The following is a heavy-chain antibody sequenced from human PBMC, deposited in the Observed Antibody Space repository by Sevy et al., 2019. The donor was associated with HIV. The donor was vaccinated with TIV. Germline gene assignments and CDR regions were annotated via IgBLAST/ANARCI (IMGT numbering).Heavy chain of an antibody. CDR3: ARDRGGAYCGGDCYSYYYYGMDV. Sequence: GGSLRLSCAASGFTFSSYSMIWVRQAPGKGLEWVSSISSSSSYIYYADSVKGRFTISRDNAKNSLYLQMNSLRAEDTAVYYCARDRGGAYCGGDCYSYYYYGMDVWGQGTTVTVSS. J-gene: IGHJ6*02. V-gene: IGHV3-21*01. D-gene: IGHD2-21*02. CDR2: ISSSSSYI. CDR1: GFTFSSYS.